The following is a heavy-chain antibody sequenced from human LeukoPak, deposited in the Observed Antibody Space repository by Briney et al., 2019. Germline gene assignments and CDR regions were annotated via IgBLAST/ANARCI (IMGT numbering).Heavy chain of an antibody. D-gene: IGHD1-26*01. Sequence: AGSLRLSCAASGFTFSNAWMSWVRQAPGKGLEWVGRIKSKTDGGTTDYAAPVKGRFTISRDDSKNTLYLQMNSLKTEDTAVYYCTTEWELLTFDYWGQGTLVTVSS. V-gene: IGHV3-15*01. CDR3: TTEWELLTFDY. CDR2: IKSKTDGGTT. J-gene: IGHJ4*02. CDR1: GFTFSNAW.